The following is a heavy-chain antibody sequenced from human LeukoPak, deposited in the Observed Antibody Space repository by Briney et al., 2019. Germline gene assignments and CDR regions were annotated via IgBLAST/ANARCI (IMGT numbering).Heavy chain of an antibody. CDR1: GGSFSGYY. CDR3: ARVQGYCSSTSCYYYYYGMDV. Sequence: SETLSLTCAVYGGSFSGYYWSWIRQPPGKGLEWIGEINHSGSTNYNPSLKSRVTISEDTSKNQFSLKLSSVTAADTAVYYCARVQGYCSSTSCYYYYYGMDVWGQGTTVTVSS. D-gene: IGHD2-2*01. V-gene: IGHV4-34*01. CDR2: INHSGST. J-gene: IGHJ6*02.